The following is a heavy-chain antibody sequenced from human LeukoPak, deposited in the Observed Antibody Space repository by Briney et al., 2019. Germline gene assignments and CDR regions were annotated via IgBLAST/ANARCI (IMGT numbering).Heavy chain of an antibody. CDR1: GGSISSSSYY. J-gene: IGHJ4*02. V-gene: IGHV4-39*07. CDR3: ARGSQSFYYDSSGYPFDS. Sequence: SETLSLTCTVSGGSISSSSYYWGWIRQPPGKGLEWIGSIYHSGSSNYNPSLRSRVAMSVDTSRNQFSLRLTSVTVADTAVYYCARGSQSFYYDSSGYPFDSWGQGTLVTVSS. CDR2: IYHSGSS. D-gene: IGHD3-22*01.